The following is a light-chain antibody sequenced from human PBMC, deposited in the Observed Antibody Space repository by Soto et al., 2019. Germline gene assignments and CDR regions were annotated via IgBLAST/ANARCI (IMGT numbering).Light chain of an antibody. Sequence: DIQMTQSPSSLSASEGDRVTITCQSSHDVSRNLNWFQQKPGEAPQILIYDASNLERGVPSRFSGSGSGTDFTLTISGLQPEDVATYYCQQYNSMLSFGGGTEVEIK. CDR1: HDVSRN. CDR3: QQYNSMLS. V-gene: IGKV1-33*01. CDR2: DAS. J-gene: IGKJ4*01.